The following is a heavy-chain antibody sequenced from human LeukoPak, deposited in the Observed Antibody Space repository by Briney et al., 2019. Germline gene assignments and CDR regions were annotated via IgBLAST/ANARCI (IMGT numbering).Heavy chain of an antibody. V-gene: IGHV1-8*02. CDR2: MNPNSGNT. D-gene: IGHD1-26*01. J-gene: IGHJ6*03. CDR1: GYTFTSYY. CDR3: ARGSRGGSYFYYYYYMDV. Sequence: GASVKVSCKASGYTFTSYYMHWVRQATGQGLEWMGWMNPNSGNTGYAQKFQGRVTMTRNTSISTAYMELSSLRSEDTAVYYCARGSRGGSYFYYYYYMDVWGKGTTVTISS.